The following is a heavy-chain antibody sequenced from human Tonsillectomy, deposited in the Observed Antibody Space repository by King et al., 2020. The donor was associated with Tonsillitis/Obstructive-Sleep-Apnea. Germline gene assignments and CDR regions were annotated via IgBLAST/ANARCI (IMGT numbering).Heavy chain of an antibody. CDR2: INWNGGST. J-gene: IGHJ6*03. D-gene: IGHD6-13*01. CDR1: GFTFDDYG. V-gene: IGHV3-20*04. CDR3: ARDGYSSSYYYYYMDV. Sequence: VQLVESGGGVVRPGGSLRLSCAASGFTFDDYGMSWVRQAPGKGLEWVSGINWNGGSTGYADSVKGRFTISRDNAKNSLYLQRNSLRAEDTALYYCARDGYSSSYYYYYMDVWGKGTTVTVSS.